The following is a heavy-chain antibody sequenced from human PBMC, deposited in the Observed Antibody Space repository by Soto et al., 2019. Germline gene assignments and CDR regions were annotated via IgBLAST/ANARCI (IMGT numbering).Heavy chain of an antibody. D-gene: IGHD7-27*01. V-gene: IGHV4-31*03. CDR1: GGSITSGTSY. Sequence: PSETLSLTCTVSGGSITSGTSYWSWIRQHPAKGLEWIGYIYYSGSTYFNPSLKSRLTMSVDTPKNHFSLKLSSVTAADTAVYYCARLVTGEDAFDIWGQGTMVTVSS. J-gene: IGHJ3*02. CDR2: IYYSGST. CDR3: ARLVTGEDAFDI.